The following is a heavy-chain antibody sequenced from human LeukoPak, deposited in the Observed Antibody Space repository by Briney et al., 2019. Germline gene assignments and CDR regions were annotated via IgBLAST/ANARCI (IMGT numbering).Heavy chain of an antibody. D-gene: IGHD2-2*01. CDR3: ARENCSSTSCGGGFDY. J-gene: IGHJ4*02. Sequence: GSLRLSCAASGFTFSSYAMTWVRQAPGKGLEWVSVIYSGGSTYYADSVKGRFTISRDNSKNTLYLQMNSLRAEDTAVYYCARENCSSTSCGGGFDYWGQGTLVTVSS. CDR2: IYSGGST. CDR1: GFTFSSYA. V-gene: IGHV3-53*01.